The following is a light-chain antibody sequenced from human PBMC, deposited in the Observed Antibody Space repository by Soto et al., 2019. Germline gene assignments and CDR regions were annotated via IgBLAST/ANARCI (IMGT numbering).Light chain of an antibody. J-gene: IGKJ1*01. CDR2: AAS. CDR1: QSVSSY. V-gene: IGKV3-20*01. Sequence: EIVLTQSPATLSLSPGERATLSCRASQSVSSYLAWYQQKPGQAPRILIFAASSRATGIPDRFSGSGSGTDFTLTINRLEPGDFAVYYCQQYGSSSWTFGQGTKVDI. CDR3: QQYGSSSWT.